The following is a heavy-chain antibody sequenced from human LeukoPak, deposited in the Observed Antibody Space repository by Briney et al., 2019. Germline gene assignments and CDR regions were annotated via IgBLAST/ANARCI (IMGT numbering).Heavy chain of an antibody. Sequence: GESLKISCKGFGYSFTSYWIGWVRQMPGKGLEWMGIIYPGDSDTRYSPSFQGQVTISADKSISTAYLQWSSLKASDTAMYYCARSNYYDSSGTRPDYDYWGQGTLVTVSS. CDR2: IYPGDSDT. CDR1: GYSFTSYW. CDR3: ARSNYYDSSGTRPDYDY. D-gene: IGHD3-22*01. J-gene: IGHJ4*02. V-gene: IGHV5-51*01.